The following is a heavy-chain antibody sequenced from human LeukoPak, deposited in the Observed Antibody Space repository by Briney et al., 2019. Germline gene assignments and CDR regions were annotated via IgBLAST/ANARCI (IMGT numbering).Heavy chain of an antibody. CDR2: ISSSSSYI. V-gene: IGHV3-21*01. J-gene: IGHJ4*02. Sequence: GGSLRLSCAASGFTFSSYSMNWVRQAPGKGLEWVSSISSSSSYIYYADSVKGRFTISRDNAKNSLYLQMNSLRAEDTAVYYCARGHNTSGWFLDYWGQGTLVTVSS. D-gene: IGHD6-19*01. CDR3: ARGHNTSGWFLDY. CDR1: GFTFSSYS.